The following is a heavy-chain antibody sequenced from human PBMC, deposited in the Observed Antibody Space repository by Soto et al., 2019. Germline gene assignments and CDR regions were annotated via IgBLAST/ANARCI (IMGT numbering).Heavy chain of an antibody. CDR3: ASDKSTGRFDY. Sequence: QVQLQQWGAGLLKPSETLSLTCAVYGGSFSGYYWTWIRQPPGTGLEWIGEINHSGSTNYNPSLKGRVAISVDTPKNQFSLRLTSVTAADTAVYYCASDKSTGRFDYGGEGTLVTVSS. CDR1: GGSFSGYY. D-gene: IGHD2-8*02. CDR2: INHSGST. J-gene: IGHJ4*02. V-gene: IGHV4-34*01.